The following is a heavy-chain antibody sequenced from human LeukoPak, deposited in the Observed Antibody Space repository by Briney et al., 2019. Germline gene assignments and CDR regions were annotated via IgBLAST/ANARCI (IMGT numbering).Heavy chain of an antibody. D-gene: IGHD6-19*01. CDR2: ISSSSSYI. Sequence: GGSLRLSCAASGFTFSSYSMNWVRQAPGKGLEWVSSISSSSSYIYYADSVKGRLTISRDNAKNSLYLQMNSLRAEDTAVYYCYLAVAAYDYWGQGTLVTVSS. CDR1: GFTFSSYS. V-gene: IGHV3-21*01. CDR3: YLAVAAYDY. J-gene: IGHJ4*02.